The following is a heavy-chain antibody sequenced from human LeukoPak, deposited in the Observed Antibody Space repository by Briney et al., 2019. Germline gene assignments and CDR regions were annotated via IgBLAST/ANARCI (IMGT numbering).Heavy chain of an antibody. J-gene: IGHJ4*02. CDR2: INHSGST. D-gene: IGHD5-18*01. CDR3: ARVGPADSYGTESFDY. CDR1: GGSFSGYY. Sequence: PSETLSLTCAVYGGSFSGYYWSWIRQPPGKGLEWIGEINHSGSTNYNPSLKSRVTISVDTSKNQFSLKLSSVTAADTAVYYCARVGPADSYGTESFDYWGQGTPVTVSS. V-gene: IGHV4-34*01.